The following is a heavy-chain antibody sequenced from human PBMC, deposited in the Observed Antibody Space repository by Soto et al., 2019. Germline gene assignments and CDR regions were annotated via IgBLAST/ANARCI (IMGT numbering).Heavy chain of an antibody. CDR3: ARAEYSSSWYAIDY. V-gene: IGHV3-33*01. J-gene: IGHJ4*02. Sequence: PGGSLRLSCAASGFTFSSYGMHWVRQAPGKGLEWVAVIWYDGSNKYYADSVKGRFTISRDNSKNTLYLQMNSLRAEDTAVYYCARAEYSSSWYAIDYWGQGTLVTVSS. D-gene: IGHD6-13*01. CDR1: GFTFSSYG. CDR2: IWYDGSNK.